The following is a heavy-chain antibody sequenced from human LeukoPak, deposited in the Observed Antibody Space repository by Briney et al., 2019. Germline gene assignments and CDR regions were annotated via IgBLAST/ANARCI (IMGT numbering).Heavy chain of an antibody. V-gene: IGHV5-51*01. CDR2: IYPSDSDT. CDR1: GYSFTSYW. J-gene: IGHJ3*02. CDR3: ARQTDPFDI. Sequence: PGESLKLSCTGSGYSFTSYWIAWVRQMPGKGLECMGIIYPSDSDTRYSPSFQGQVTISADKSISTAYLQWSSLRASDTAMYYCARQTDPFDIWGQGTMVTVSS.